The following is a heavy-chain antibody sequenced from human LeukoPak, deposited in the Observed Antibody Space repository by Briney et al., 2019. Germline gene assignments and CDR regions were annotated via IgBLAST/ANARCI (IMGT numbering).Heavy chain of an antibody. Sequence: SVKVSCKASGFTFTSSAMQWVRQARGQRLEWIGWIVVGSGNTNYAQKFQERVTITRDMSTSTAYMELSSPRSEDTAVYYCAAVSTMIEEFYYFDYWGQGTLVTVSS. CDR2: IVVGSGNT. CDR1: GFTFTSSA. J-gene: IGHJ4*02. V-gene: IGHV1-58*02. D-gene: IGHD3-22*01. CDR3: AAVSTMIEEFYYFDY.